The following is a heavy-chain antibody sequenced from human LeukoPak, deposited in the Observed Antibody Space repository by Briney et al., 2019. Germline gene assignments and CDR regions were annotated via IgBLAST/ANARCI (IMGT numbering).Heavy chain of an antibody. CDR1: GGSISSGGYS. V-gene: IGHV4-30-2*01. CDR3: ARTPDTMLHAFDI. J-gene: IGHJ3*02. Sequence: SETLSLTCAVSGGSISSGGYSWSWIRQPPGKGLEWIGYIYHSGSTYYNPSLKSRITISVDRSKNQFSLKLSSVTAADTAVYYCARTPDTMLHAFDIWGQGTMVTVSS. D-gene: IGHD3-10*01. CDR2: IYHSGST.